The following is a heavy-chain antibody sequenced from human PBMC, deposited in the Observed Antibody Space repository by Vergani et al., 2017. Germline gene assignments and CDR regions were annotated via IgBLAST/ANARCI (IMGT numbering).Heavy chain of an antibody. CDR1: GGSISSGGYY. V-gene: IGHV4-31*03. CDR3: ARSDSSGYLGRIDY. CDR2: IYYSGST. J-gene: IGHJ4*02. D-gene: IGHD3-22*01. Sequence: QVQLQESGPGLVKPSQTLSLTCTVSGGSISSGGYYWSWIRQHPGKGLECIGYIYYSGSTYYNPSLKSRVTISVDTSKNQFSLKLSSVTAADTAVYYCARSDSSGYLGRIDYWGQGTLVTVSS.